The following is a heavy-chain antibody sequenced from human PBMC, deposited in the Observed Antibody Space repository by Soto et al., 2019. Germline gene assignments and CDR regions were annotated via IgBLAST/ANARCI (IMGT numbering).Heavy chain of an antibody. D-gene: IGHD3-22*01. Sequence: QVQLVESGGGVVQPGRSLRLSCAASGFTFSSYAMHWVRQAPGKGLESVAVISYDGSNKYYADSVKGRFTISRDNSKNTLYLQMNSLRAEDTAVYYCARDGPLAMIVEYYFDYWGQGTLVTVSS. CDR1: GFTFSSYA. J-gene: IGHJ4*02. V-gene: IGHV3-30-3*01. CDR2: ISYDGSNK. CDR3: ARDGPLAMIVEYYFDY.